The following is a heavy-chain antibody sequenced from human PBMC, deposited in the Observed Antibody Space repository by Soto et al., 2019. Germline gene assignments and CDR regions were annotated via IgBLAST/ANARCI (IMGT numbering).Heavy chain of an antibody. V-gene: IGHV3-30-3*01. D-gene: IGHD5-18*01. CDR1: GFTFSNYA. J-gene: IGHJ6*02. Sequence: GGSLRLSCAASGFTFSNYAMHWVRQAPGKGLEWVAVISYDGSDKYNANSVRGRFTISRDNSKNTLYLQMNSLRAEDTAVYYCARDTGPNGYNYYYFGMDVWGQGTTVTVSS. CDR3: ARDTGPNGYNYYYFGMDV. CDR2: ISYDGSDK.